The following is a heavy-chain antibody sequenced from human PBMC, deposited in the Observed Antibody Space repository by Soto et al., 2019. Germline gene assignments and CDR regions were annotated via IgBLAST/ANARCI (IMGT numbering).Heavy chain of an antibody. CDR3: TRAVCSGGSCYSDPDY. J-gene: IGHJ4*02. D-gene: IGHD2-15*01. Sequence: ASVKVSCKASGYSFSFYAIHWGRQAPGQGLEWMGWINAGNGNTRNSQEFQGRLTVTTDTSASTAYMELSSLRPEDTAVYFCTRAVCSGGSCYSDPDYWGQGTLVTVSS. CDR1: GYSFSFYA. CDR2: INAGNGNT. V-gene: IGHV1-3*01.